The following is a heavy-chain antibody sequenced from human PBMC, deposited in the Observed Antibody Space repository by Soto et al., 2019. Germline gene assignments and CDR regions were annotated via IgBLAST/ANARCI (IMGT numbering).Heavy chain of an antibody. D-gene: IGHD3-3*01. J-gene: IGHJ4*02. CDR1: GFTFSSYG. Sequence: GGSLRLSCAASGFTFSSYGMHWVRQAPGKGLEWVAVISYDGSNKYYADSVKGRFTISRDNSKNTLYLQMNSLRAEDTAVYYCAKDSRVFWSGYYTGYWGQGTLVTVSS. CDR3: AKDSRVFWSGYYTGY. V-gene: IGHV3-30*18. CDR2: ISYDGSNK.